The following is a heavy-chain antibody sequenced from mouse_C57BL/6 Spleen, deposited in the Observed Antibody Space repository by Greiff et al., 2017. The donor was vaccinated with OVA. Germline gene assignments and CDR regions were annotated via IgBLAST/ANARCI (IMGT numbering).Heavy chain of an antibody. D-gene: IGHD2-1*01. J-gene: IGHJ2*01. Sequence: EVMLVESGGGLVKPGGSLKLSCAASGFTFSDYGMHWVRQAPEKGLEWVAYISRGSSTTNYADTVKGRFTIARDNAKNTLCLQMTSLRSEDTAKYYGARHYGSFYYFDYWGQGTTLTVSS. V-gene: IGHV5-17*01. CDR2: ISRGSSTT. CDR1: GFTFSDYG. CDR3: ARHYGSFYYFDY.